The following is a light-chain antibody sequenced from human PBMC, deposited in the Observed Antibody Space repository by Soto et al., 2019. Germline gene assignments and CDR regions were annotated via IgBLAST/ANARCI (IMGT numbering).Light chain of an antibody. CDR2: LNT. V-gene: IGLV1-44*01. CDR3: AAWDDHVYV. Sequence: QSVLTQPPSGSGTPGQRVIISWSGGSSNIGRNPVNWYQKFPGTAPKLLISLNTQRPSGVPDRFSGSKSGPSASLAISGLRSDEEADYFCAAWDDHVYVFATGPK. J-gene: IGLJ1*01. CDR1: SSNIGRNP.